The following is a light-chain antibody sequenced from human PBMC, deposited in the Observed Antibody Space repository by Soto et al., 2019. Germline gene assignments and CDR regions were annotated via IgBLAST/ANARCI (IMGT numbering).Light chain of an antibody. CDR2: GAS. CDR3: QHRGKWPRT. J-gene: IGKJ2*01. Sequence: EIVLTQSPATLSLSPGERATLSCRASQSVSSYLAWYQQKPGQAPRLLIYGASNRATGIPARFSGSGSGTEFTLTISSLEPGDFAVDYGQHRGKWPRTFGQGTKLESK. V-gene: IGKV3-11*01. CDR1: QSVSSY.